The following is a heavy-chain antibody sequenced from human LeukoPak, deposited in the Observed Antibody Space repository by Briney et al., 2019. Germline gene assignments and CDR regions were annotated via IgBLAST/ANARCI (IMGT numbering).Heavy chain of an antibody. Sequence: SQTLSLTCTVSGGSISSGSYYWSWIRQPAGKGLEWIGRIYTSGSTNYNPSLKSRVTISVDTSKNQFSLKLSSVTAADTAVYYCARIPIAVAARGYWGQGTLVTVSS. CDR1: GGSISSGSYY. J-gene: IGHJ4*02. D-gene: IGHD6-19*01. CDR2: IYTSGST. V-gene: IGHV4-61*02. CDR3: ARIPIAVAARGY.